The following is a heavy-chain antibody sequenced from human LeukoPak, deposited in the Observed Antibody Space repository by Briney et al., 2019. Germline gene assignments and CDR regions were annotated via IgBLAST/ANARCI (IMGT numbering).Heavy chain of an antibody. V-gene: IGHV1-2*02. D-gene: IGHD3-10*01. CDR2: INPNSGGT. J-gene: IGHJ5*02. Sequence: GASVKVSCKASGYTFTGYYMHWVRQAPGQGLEWMGWINPNSGGTNYAQKFQGRVTMTRDTSISTAYMELSRLRSDDTAVYYCARVGMVRGARTTYNWFDPRGQGTLVTVSS. CDR3: ARVGMVRGARTTYNWFDP. CDR1: GYTFTGYY.